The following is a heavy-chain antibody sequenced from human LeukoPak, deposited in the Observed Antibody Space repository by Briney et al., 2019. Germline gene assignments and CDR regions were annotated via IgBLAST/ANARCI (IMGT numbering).Heavy chain of an antibody. J-gene: IGHJ4*02. Sequence: GGSLRLSCAASGFTFSSYAMSWVRQAPGKGLEWVSAISGSGGSTYYADSVKGRFTISRDNFKNTLYLQMNTLRAEDTAVYYCAKRLGSRPSDTDYWGQGTPVTVSS. CDR1: GFTFSSYA. V-gene: IGHV3-23*01. CDR2: ISGSGGST. D-gene: IGHD3-10*01. CDR3: AKRLGSRPSDTDY.